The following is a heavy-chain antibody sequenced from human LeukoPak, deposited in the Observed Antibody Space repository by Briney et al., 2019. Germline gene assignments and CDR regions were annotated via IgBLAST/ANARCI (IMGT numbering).Heavy chain of an antibody. D-gene: IGHD6-6*01. CDR2: IPYYPTNN. V-gene: IGHV3-30*18. J-gene: IGHJ4*02. Sequence: IPYYPTNNYYADSVQRLLTISRDNSKNTLYLQLTSLRGDDTAVYYCAKEKNSYSSSSGQGYWGQGTLVTVSS. CDR3: AKEKNSYSSSSGQGY.